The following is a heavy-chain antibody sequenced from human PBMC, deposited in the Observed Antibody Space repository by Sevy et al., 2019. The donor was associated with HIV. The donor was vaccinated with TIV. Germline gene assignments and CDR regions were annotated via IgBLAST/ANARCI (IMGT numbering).Heavy chain of an antibody. CDR1: GFTFSNAW. J-gene: IGHJ4*02. V-gene: IGHV3-15*01. CDR3: TTEVRGGDLFDY. D-gene: IGHD2-15*01. Sequence: GGSLRLSCAASGFTFSNAWMSWVRQAPGKGLEWVGRIKSKTDGGTTDYAAPVKGRLTISRDTSKNTLYLQMNSLKTEDTAVYYCTTEVRGGDLFDYWGQGTLVTVSS. CDR2: IKSKTDGGTT.